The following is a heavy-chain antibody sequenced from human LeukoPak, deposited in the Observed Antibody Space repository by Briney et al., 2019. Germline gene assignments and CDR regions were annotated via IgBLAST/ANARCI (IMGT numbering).Heavy chain of an antibody. J-gene: IGHJ4*02. D-gene: IGHD2-2*01. CDR1: GFTFSSHG. CDR2: ISSSSSYI. CDR3: ATDIVVVPTGY. V-gene: IGHV3-21*01. Sequence: PGGSLRLSCAASGFTFSSHGMNWVRQAPGKGLEWVSSISSSSSYIYYADSVKGRFTISRDNAKNSLYLQMNSLRAEDTAVYYCATDIVVVPTGYWGQGTLVTVSS.